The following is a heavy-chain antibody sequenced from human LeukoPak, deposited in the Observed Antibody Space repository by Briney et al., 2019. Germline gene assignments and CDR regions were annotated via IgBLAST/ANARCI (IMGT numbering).Heavy chain of an antibody. CDR2: INAGNGNT. J-gene: IGHJ4*02. CDR3: ARGGGTGIFDY. Sequence: ASVKVSCKTSGYTFTTYTMHWVRQAPGQRLEWMGCINAGNGNTHSSQKFQGRVTITKDTSANTAYMELSSLRSEDSTVYYCARGGGTGIFDYWGQGTLVTASS. V-gene: IGHV1-3*01. CDR1: GYTFTTYT. D-gene: IGHD3-16*01.